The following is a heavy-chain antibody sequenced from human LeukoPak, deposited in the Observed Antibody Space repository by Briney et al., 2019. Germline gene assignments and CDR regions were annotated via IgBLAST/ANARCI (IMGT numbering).Heavy chain of an antibody. Sequence: GGSLRLSCAASGFTFSSYEMNWVRQAPGKGLEWVSYISSSGSTIYYADSVKGRFTISRDNAKNSLYLQMNSLRAEDTAVYYCAKGKYSSSWYGALDYWGQGTLVTVSS. CDR2: ISSSGSTI. CDR1: GFTFSSYE. D-gene: IGHD6-13*01. J-gene: IGHJ4*02. V-gene: IGHV3-48*03. CDR3: AKGKYSSSWYGALDY.